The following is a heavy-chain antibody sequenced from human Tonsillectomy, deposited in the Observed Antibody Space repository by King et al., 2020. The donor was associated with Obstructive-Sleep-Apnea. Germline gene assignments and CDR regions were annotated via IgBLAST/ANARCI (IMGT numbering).Heavy chain of an antibody. J-gene: IGHJ3*02. D-gene: IGHD1-1*01. CDR2: IYHSGRT. CDR3: ARDPQGWNDSSRPNAFDI. CDR1: GYSISSGYY. V-gene: IGHV4-38-2*02. Sequence: PLQESGPGLVKPSETLSLTCSVSGYSISSGYYWGWLRQPPGKGLEWIGSIYHSGRTDYNPPLKSRVTISVDTSRNHFSLRLSSVTAADTAVYYCARDPQGWNDSSRPNAFDIWGQGTMVTVSS.